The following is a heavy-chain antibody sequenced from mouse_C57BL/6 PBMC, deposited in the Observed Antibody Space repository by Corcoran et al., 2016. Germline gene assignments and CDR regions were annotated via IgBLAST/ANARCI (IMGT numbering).Heavy chain of an antibody. CDR3: ARGTAQAPFAY. V-gene: IGHV1-80*01. Sequence: QVQLQQSAAELVTPGASVKISCKASGYAFSCYWMNWVKQRPGEGLEWIGQIYPGDGDTNYNGKFKGKATLTADKSSSTAYMQLSSLTSEDSAVYCCARGTAQAPFAYWGQGTLVTVSA. D-gene: IGHD3-2*02. CDR1: GYAFSCYW. CDR2: IYPGDGDT. J-gene: IGHJ3*01.